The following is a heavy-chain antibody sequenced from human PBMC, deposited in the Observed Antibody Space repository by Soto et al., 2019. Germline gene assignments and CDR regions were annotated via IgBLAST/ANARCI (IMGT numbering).Heavy chain of an antibody. J-gene: IGHJ6*02. V-gene: IGHV1-69*13. Sequence: ASVKVSCKASGGTFSSYAISWVRQAPGQGLEWMGGIIPIFGTANYAQKFQGRVTITADESTSTAYMELSSLRSEDTAVYYCARGQRYCSGGSCYSLSPYYYYYGMDVWGQGTTVTVSS. D-gene: IGHD2-15*01. CDR1: GGTFSSYA. CDR3: ARGQRYCSGGSCYSLSPYYYYYGMDV. CDR2: IIPIFGTA.